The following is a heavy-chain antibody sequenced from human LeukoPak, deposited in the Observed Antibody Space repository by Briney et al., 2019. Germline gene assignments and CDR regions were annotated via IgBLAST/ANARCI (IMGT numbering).Heavy chain of an antibody. CDR1: GYTFTSYG. CDR3: ARGVLRYYGSGSLDY. V-gene: IGHV1-18*01. CDR2: ISGYNGNT. Sequence: GASVKVSCTASGYTFTSYGISWVRQAPGQGLEWMGWISGYNGNTNYAQRLQGRVTMTTDTPTSTAYMELTRQRSDNTAVYFCARGVLRYYGSGSLDYWGQGTLGTVS. J-gene: IGHJ4*02. D-gene: IGHD3-10*01.